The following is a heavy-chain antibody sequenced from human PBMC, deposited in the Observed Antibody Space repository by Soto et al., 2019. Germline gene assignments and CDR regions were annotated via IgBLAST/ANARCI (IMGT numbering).Heavy chain of an antibody. CDR2: IWYDGSNK. J-gene: IGHJ4*02. CDR1: GFTFSSYG. D-gene: IGHD6-13*01. Sequence: VQMVESGGGVVQPGRSLRLSCAASGFTFSSYGMHWVRQAPGKGLEWVAVIWYDGSNKYYADSVKGRFTISRDNSKNTLYLQMNSLRAEDTAVYYCARDRAAADARFDYWGQGTMVTVSS. CDR3: ARDRAAADARFDY. V-gene: IGHV3-33*01.